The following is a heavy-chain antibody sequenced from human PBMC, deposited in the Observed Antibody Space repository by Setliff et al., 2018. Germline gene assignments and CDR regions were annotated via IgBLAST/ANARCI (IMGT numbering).Heavy chain of an antibody. CDR1: GGSISSYY. D-gene: IGHD4-4*01. J-gene: IGHJ6*03. Sequence: SETLSLTCTVSGGSISSYYWSWIRQPPGKGLEWIGYIYTSGSTNYNPSLKSRVTISVDTSKNQFSLKLSSVTAADTAVYYCARGTTNLNYYYMDVWGKGTAVTVSS. CDR2: IYTSGST. V-gene: IGHV4-4*08. CDR3: ARGTTNLNYYYMDV.